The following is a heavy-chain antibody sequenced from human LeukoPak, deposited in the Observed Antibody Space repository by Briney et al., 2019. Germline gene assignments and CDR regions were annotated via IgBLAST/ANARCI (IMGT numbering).Heavy chain of an antibody. CDR1: GYTLTELS. Sequence: ASVKVSCKVSGYTLTELSMHWVRQAPGKGLEWMGGFDPEDGETIYAQKFQGRVTMTEDTSTGTAYMELSSLRSEDTAVYYCATDCRRPFRELWFGEWDYWGQGTLVTVSS. J-gene: IGHJ4*02. V-gene: IGHV1-24*01. D-gene: IGHD3-10*01. CDR2: FDPEDGET. CDR3: ATDCRRPFRELWFGEWDY.